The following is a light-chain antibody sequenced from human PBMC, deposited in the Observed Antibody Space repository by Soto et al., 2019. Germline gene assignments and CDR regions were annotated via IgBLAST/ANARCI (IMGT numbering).Light chain of an antibody. CDR1: QGLVSW. CDR2: AAS. Sequence: DIQVTQSPSSVSASVGDRVTITCRASQGLVSWLAWYHQKPGKAPKLLIYAASSCQSGVPSRFSGSGSGTDFTLTISSLQPEDFATYYCQQTSSFPLTFGGGTKVEIK. J-gene: IGKJ4*02. V-gene: IGKV1-12*01. CDR3: QQTSSFPLT.